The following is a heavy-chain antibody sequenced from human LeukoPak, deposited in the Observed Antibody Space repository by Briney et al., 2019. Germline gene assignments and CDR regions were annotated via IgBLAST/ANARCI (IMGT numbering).Heavy chain of an antibody. V-gene: IGHV4-59*01. CDR3: ARVRYFDWFFDY. CDR1: GGSISSYY. CDR2: IYYSGST. D-gene: IGHD3-9*01. J-gene: IGHJ4*02. Sequence: SETLSLTCTVSGGSISSYYWSWIRQPPGKGLEWIGYIYYSGSTNYNPSLKSRVTISVDTSKNQFSLKLSSVTAADTAVCYCARVRYFDWFFDYWGQGTLVTVSS.